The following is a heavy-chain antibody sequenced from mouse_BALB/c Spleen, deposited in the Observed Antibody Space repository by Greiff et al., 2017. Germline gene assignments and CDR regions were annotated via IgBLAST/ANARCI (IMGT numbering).Heavy chain of an antibody. J-gene: IGHJ4*01. D-gene: IGHD2-4*01. CDR2: INPSTGYT. Sequence: QVQLKQSGAELAKPGASVKMSCKASGYTFTSYWMHWVKQRPGQGLEWIGYINPSTGYTEYNQKFKDKATLTADKSSSTAYMQLSSLTSEDSAVYYCARSTMITTPRAMDYWGQGTSVTVSS. CDR1: GYTFTSYW. V-gene: IGHV1-7*01. CDR3: ARSTMITTPRAMDY.